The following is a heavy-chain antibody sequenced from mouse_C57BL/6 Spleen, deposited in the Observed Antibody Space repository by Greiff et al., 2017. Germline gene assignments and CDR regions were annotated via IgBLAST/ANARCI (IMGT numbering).Heavy chain of an antibody. J-gene: IGHJ4*01. CDR1: GFTFSDYG. V-gene: IGHV5-17*01. CDR3: ARRLYGNYGFYAMDY. CDR2: ISSGSSTI. Sequence: EVHLVESGGGLVKPGGSLKLSCAASGFTFSDYGMHWVRQAPEKGLEWVAYISSGSSTIYYADTVKGRFTISRDNAKNTLFLQMTSLRSEDTAMYYCARRLYGNYGFYAMDYWGQGTSVTVSS. D-gene: IGHD2-1*01.